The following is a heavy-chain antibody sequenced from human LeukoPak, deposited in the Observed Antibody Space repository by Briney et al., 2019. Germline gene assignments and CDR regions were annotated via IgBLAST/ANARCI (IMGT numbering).Heavy chain of an antibody. CDR2: IYTSGST. CDR1: GGSISSYY. D-gene: IGHD3-22*01. CDR3: ARHPRGYYDSSGYYRPGYFDY. V-gene: IGHV4-4*09. Sequence: SETLSLTCTVSGGSISSYYWSWIRQPPGKGLEWIGYIYTSGSTNYNPSLKSRVTISVDTSKNHFSLKLSSVTAADTAVYYCARHPRGYYDSSGYYRPGYFDYWGQGTLVTVSS. J-gene: IGHJ4*02.